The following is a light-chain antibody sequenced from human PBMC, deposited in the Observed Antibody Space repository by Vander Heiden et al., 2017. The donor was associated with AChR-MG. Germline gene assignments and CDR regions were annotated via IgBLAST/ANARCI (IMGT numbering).Light chain of an antibody. J-gene: IGKJ2*01. V-gene: IGKV2-28*01. Sequence: DIVMTQSPLSLPVTPGEPASISCRSGQSLLHTNGYNYLHWYLQKPGQSPQLLIYLGSNRASGVPDRFSGSGSGTDFTLKISRVEAEDIGVYYCRQTLQNCYTFGQGTKLEIK. CDR2: LGS. CDR1: QSLLHTNGYNY. CDR3: RQTLQNCYT.